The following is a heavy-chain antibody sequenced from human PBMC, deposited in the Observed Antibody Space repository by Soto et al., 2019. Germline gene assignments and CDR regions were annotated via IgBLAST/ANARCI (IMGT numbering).Heavy chain of an antibody. CDR3: ARGLTMGQLPSHFDH. J-gene: IGHJ5*02. CDR2: VHSSGIT. D-gene: IGHD3-16*01. V-gene: IGHV4-61*01. Sequence: SETLSLTCSVSGGSVSNDNFYWSWIRQPPGKGLEWIGYVHSSGITNYNPSLKRRVTISVGTSRNQFSLRLSSVTAADTAVYYCARGLTMGQLPSHFDHWGQGTLVTVSS. CDR1: GGSVSNDNFY.